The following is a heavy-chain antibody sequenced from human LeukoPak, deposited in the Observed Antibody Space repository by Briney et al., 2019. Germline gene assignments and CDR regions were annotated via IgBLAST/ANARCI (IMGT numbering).Heavy chain of an antibody. J-gene: IGHJ4*02. D-gene: IGHD6-19*01. CDR1: GYTFTGYY. CDR2: INPSSGGT. Sequence: ASVTVSCKPSGYTFTGYYMHWVRQAPGQGLEWMGWINPSSGGTNYAQKFQGRVTMTRDTSISTVYMELSSLRSDDTAVYYCAAYASAWYVVYWGQGTLVTVSS. V-gene: IGHV1-2*02. CDR3: AAYASAWYVVY.